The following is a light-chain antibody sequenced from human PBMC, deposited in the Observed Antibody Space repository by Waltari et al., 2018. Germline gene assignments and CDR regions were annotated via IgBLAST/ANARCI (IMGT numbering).Light chain of an antibody. J-gene: IGLJ2*01. CDR1: TIGNSG. V-gene: IGLV3-21*02. CDR2: EES. Sequence: SYVLTQPPSVSVAPGQTARLTCGGSTIGNSGVYWYQQKQGQAPLLVIYEESDRPSGIPDRFSGSKSGTTATLTISGVEAGDEAEYYCQVWDGTTDHPYVVFGGGTKLTVL. CDR3: QVWDGTTDHPYVV.